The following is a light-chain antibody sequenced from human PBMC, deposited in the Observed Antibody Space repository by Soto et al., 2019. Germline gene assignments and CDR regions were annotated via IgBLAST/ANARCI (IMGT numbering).Light chain of an antibody. V-gene: IGKV1-39*01. CDR2: GAA. CDR1: QNIDRY. Sequence: DIQMTQSPSSLSASVGDRVSISCRTSQNIDRYLNWYQQKPGKAPQVLISGAASLQSGVPSRFSGSGSGTEFTLSISSLQPEDCATYFCQQSYSAPYTFGQGIRLEI. CDR3: QQSYSAPYT. J-gene: IGKJ2*01.